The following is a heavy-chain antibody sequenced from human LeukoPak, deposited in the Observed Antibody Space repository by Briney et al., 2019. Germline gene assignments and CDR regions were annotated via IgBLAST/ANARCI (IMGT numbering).Heavy chain of an antibody. CDR2: IYTSGST. V-gene: IGHV4-4*07. CDR3: ARVHLYDYVWGSYRTKYNWFDP. D-gene: IGHD3-16*02. CDR1: GGSISSYY. J-gene: IGHJ5*02. Sequence: PSETLSLTCTVSGGSISSYYWSWIRQPAGKGLEWIGRIYTSGSTNYNPSLKSRVTMSVDTSKNQFSLKLSSVTAADTAVYYCARVHLYDYVWGSYRTKYNWFDPWGQGTLVTVSS.